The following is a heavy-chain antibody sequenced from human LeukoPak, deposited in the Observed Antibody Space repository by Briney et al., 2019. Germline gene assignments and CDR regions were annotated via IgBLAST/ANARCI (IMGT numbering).Heavy chain of an antibody. Sequence: PGGSLRLSCAASGFTFSSYGMHWVRQAPGKGLEWVAFIRYDGSNKYYADSVKGRFTISRDNSKNTLYLQMNSLRAEDTAVYYCATSTVPADTYYFDYWGQGTLVTVSS. CDR2: IRYDGSNK. CDR3: ATSTVPADTYYFDY. V-gene: IGHV3-30*02. D-gene: IGHD4-17*01. CDR1: GFTFSSYG. J-gene: IGHJ4*02.